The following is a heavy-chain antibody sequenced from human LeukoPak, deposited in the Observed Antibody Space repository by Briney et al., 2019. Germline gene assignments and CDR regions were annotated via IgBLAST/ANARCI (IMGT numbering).Heavy chain of an antibody. CDR1: GFTFSNYA. V-gene: IGHV3-23*01. Sequence: PGGSLRLSCAASGFTFSNYAMSWVRQAPGGGLEWTSATSDSGGSTYYADSVKGRFTISRDNSKNTLYLQMNSLRAEDTALYYCARGQYCSGGSCYPADYFDYWGQGTLVTVSS. J-gene: IGHJ4*02. CDR3: ARGQYCSGGSCYPADYFDY. D-gene: IGHD2-15*01. CDR2: TSDSGGST.